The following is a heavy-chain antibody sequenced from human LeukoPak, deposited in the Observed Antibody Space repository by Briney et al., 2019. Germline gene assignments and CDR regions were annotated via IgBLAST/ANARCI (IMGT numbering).Heavy chain of an antibody. CDR1: GFTFSTYW. D-gene: IGHD6-25*01. CDR2: INGGGSST. V-gene: IGHV3-74*01. CDR3: ARDSGAAADPFDY. Sequence: PGGSLRLSCAASGFTFSTYWMHWVRQVPGKGLVWVSRINGGGSSTSYADSVKGRFTISRDNAKNTLYLQMTSLRAEDTAVYYCARDSGAAADPFDYWGQGTLVTVSS. J-gene: IGHJ4*02.